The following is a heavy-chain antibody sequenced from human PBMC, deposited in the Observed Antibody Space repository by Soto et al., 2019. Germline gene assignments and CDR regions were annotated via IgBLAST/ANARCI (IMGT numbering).Heavy chain of an antibody. D-gene: IGHD1-20*01. Sequence: PGGSLRLSCAASGFTFSGSAMHWVRQASGKGLEWVGRIRSKTNSYATAYAASVKDRFTISRDDSKNTAYLQMNSLKTEDKAVYFCTRHNWNDDYYYYMDVWGKGTTVTVSS. J-gene: IGHJ6*03. V-gene: IGHV3-73*01. CDR2: IRSKTNSYAT. CDR3: TRHNWNDDYYYYMDV. CDR1: GFTFSGSA.